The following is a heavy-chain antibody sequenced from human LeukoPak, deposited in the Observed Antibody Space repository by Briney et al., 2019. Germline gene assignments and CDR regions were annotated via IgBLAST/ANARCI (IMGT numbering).Heavy chain of an antibody. Sequence: GGSLRLPCAASGFTFGDYYMSWIRQAPGKGLEWVSYISSSGSTIYYADSVKGRFTISRDNAKNSLYLQTNSLRAEDTAVYYCASWGIAAAALDYWGQGTLVTVSS. CDR1: GFTFGDYY. V-gene: IGHV3-11*04. CDR3: ASWGIAAAALDY. CDR2: ISSSGSTI. D-gene: IGHD6-13*01. J-gene: IGHJ4*02.